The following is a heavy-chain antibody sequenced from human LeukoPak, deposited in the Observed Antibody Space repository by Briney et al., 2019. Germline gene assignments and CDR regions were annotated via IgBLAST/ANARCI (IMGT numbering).Heavy chain of an antibody. CDR2: IKQDGGER. D-gene: IGHD3-10*01. CDR1: GFTFRSYW. CDR3: TREYYCGSGSYYNGY. V-gene: IGHV3-7*04. Sequence: GGSLRLSCAASGFTFRSYWMSWVRQAPGRGLEWVANIKQDGGERYYVDSVKGRFTISRDNAKNSLYLQMNSLRAEDTAVYYCTREYYCGSGSYYNGYWGQGTLVTVSS. J-gene: IGHJ4*02.